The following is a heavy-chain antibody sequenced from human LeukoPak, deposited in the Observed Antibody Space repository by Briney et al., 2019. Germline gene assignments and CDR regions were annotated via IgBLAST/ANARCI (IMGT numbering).Heavy chain of an antibody. J-gene: IGHJ4*02. Sequence: SETLSLTCAVYGGSFSGYYWSWIRQPPGKGLECIGEINHSGSTNYNPSLKSRVTISVDTSKNQFSLKLSSVTAADTAVYYCARDTSYYYGSSGYYYRPYYFDYWGQGTLVTVSS. CDR2: INHSGST. D-gene: IGHD3-22*01. V-gene: IGHV4-34*01. CDR1: GGSFSGYY. CDR3: ARDTSYYYGSSGYYYRPYYFDY.